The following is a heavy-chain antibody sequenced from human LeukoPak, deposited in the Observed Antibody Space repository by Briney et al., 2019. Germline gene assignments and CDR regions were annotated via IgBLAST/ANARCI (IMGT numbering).Heavy chain of an antibody. CDR1: GFTFSVYA. CDR2: ISGSSSHT. J-gene: IGHJ4*02. Sequence: GGSLRLSCAASGFTFSVYAMSWVRQAPGKGLEWVSGISGSSSHTKDADFVRGRFTIYRDNSRNTLFLQLNSLTAEDTAVYYCSKEHDYTNAAPEWGFDSWGQGSLVIVSS. V-gene: IGHV3-23*01. D-gene: IGHD2-2*02. CDR3: SKEHDYTNAAPEWGFDS.